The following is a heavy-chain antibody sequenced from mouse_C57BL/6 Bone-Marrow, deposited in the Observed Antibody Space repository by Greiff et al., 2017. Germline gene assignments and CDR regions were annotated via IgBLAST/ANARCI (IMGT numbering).Heavy chain of an antibody. V-gene: IGHV2-2*01. CDR1: GFSLTSYG. CDR3: ARNDYGSSLAWFAY. Sequence: QVQLQQSGPGLVQPSQSLSNTCTVSGFSLTSYGVHWVRQSPGKGLEWLGVIWSGGSTDYNAAFISRLSISKDNSKSQVFFKMNSLQADDTAIYYCARNDYGSSLAWFAYWGQGTLVTVSA. CDR2: IWSGGST. D-gene: IGHD1-1*01. J-gene: IGHJ3*01.